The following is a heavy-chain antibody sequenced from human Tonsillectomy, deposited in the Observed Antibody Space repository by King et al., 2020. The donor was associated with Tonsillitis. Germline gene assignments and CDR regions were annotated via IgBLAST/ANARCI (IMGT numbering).Heavy chain of an antibody. CDR1: GFTFSNAW. Sequence: VQLVESGGGLVKPGGSLRLSCTASGFTFSNAWMSWVRQAPGKGLEWVGRIKSKTDGGTTDYAAPVKGRFTISRDDSKNTLYLQMNSLKTEDTAVYYCTTVGVAALQEYFDYWGQGTLVTVSS. J-gene: IGHJ4*02. CDR3: TTVGVAALQEYFDY. D-gene: IGHD6-6*01. CDR2: IKSKTDGGTT. V-gene: IGHV3-15*01.